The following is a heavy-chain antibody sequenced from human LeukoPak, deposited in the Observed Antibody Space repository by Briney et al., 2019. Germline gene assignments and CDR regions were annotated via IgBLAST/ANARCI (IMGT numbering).Heavy chain of an antibody. CDR2: IRYDGSNK. V-gene: IGHV3-30*02. D-gene: IGHD4-17*01. CDR1: GFTFSSYG. J-gene: IGHJ4*02. Sequence: GGSLRLSCAASGFTFSSYGMHWVRQAPGKGLEWVAFIRYDGSNKYYADSVKGRFTISRDNSKYTLYLQMNSLRAEDTAVYYCAKDSSGGYGDYYLDYWGQGTLVTVSS. CDR3: AKDSSGGYGDYYLDY.